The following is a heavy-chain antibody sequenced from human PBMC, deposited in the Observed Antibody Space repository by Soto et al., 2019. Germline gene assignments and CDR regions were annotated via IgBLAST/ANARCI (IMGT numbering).Heavy chain of an antibody. D-gene: IGHD6-6*01. Sequence: ASVQVSCKASGYTFTSYGISWVRQAPGQGLEWMGWISAYNGNTNYAQKLQGRVTMTTDTSTCTAYMELRSLRSDDTAVYYCARDPPRIAARPVAIDYWGQGTLVTVSS. CDR1: GYTFTSYG. V-gene: IGHV1-18*01. CDR2: ISAYNGNT. J-gene: IGHJ4*02. CDR3: ARDPPRIAARPVAIDY.